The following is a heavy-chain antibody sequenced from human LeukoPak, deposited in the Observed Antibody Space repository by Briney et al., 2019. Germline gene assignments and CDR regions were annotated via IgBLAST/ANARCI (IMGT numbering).Heavy chain of an antibody. CDR3: ARQDGSGLYYFDY. CDR2: LYPGDSDT. J-gene: IGHJ4*02. D-gene: IGHD3-10*01. CDR1: GYSFTHYW. Sequence: GESLKSSCQGSGYSFTHYWLGWVRQIPGKGLEWMGILYPGDSDTRYSPSFQGQVTISADKSINTAYLQWSSLKASDTAMYYCARQDGSGLYYFDYWGQGTLVTVSS. V-gene: IGHV5-51*01.